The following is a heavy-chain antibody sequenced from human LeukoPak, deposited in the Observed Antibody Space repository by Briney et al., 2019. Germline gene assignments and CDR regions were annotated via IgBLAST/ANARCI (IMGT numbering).Heavy chain of an antibody. Sequence: PGGSLRLSCAASGFTVSSNYMSWVRQAPGKGLEWVSVIYSGGSTYYADSVKGRFTISRDNSKSTLYIQMNSLRAEDTAVYYCARDPAIFGVVPPYYYYMDVWGKGTTVTVSS. V-gene: IGHV3-53*01. D-gene: IGHD3-3*01. CDR1: GFTVSSNY. J-gene: IGHJ6*03. CDR3: ARDPAIFGVVPPYYYYMDV. CDR2: IYSGGST.